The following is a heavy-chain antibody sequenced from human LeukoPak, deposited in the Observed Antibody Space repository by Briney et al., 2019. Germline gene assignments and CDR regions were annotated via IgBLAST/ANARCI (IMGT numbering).Heavy chain of an antibody. J-gene: IGHJ2*01. Sequence: SETLSLTCTVSGGSISSYYWSWIRQPPGKGLDWIGYIYYSGSTNYNPSLKSRVTISVDTSKNQFSLKLSSVTAADTAVYYCARAAYSSGWSDPWYFDLWGRGTLVTVSP. D-gene: IGHD6-19*01. CDR3: ARAAYSSGWSDPWYFDL. CDR2: IYYSGST. CDR1: GGSISSYY. V-gene: IGHV4-59*01.